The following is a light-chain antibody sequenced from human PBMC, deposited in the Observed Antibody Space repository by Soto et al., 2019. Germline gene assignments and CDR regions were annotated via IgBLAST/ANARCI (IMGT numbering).Light chain of an antibody. CDR2: DVT. CDR3: SSFAGSYTHV. CDR1: NSDVGGYDY. J-gene: IGLJ1*01. V-gene: IGLV2-11*01. Sequence: QSVLTQPRSVSGSPGQAVTFSCTGTNSDVGGYDYVSWYQQLPGEAPKLIIYDVTKRPSGVPNRFFGSKSGNTASLTISGLQAEDEADYFCSSFAGSYTHVFGSGTKVTVL.